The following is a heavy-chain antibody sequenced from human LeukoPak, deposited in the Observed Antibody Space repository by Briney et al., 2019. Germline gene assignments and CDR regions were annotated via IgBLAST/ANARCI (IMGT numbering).Heavy chain of an antibody. V-gene: IGHV4-59*01. CDR3: ARGYSSGYGGPFEYFQH. CDR2: IYYSGST. Sequence: SETLSLTCTVSGDSISSYYWSWIRQPPGKGLEWIGYIYYSGSTNYNPSLKSRVTISVDTSKNQFSLKLSSVTAADTAVYYCARGYSSGYGGPFEYFQHWGQGTLVTVSS. D-gene: IGHD6-19*01. J-gene: IGHJ1*01. CDR1: GDSISSYY.